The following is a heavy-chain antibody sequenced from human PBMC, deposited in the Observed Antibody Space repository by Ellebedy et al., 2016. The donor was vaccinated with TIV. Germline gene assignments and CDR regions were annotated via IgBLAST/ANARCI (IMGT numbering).Heavy chain of an antibody. CDR2: ISGGEGDRT. Sequence: GESLKISCAASGFTLTDYAMNWVRQAPGKGLEWVSAISGGEGDRTYYAESVKGRFTISRDTSQKTVYLQMNSLRAEDTAVYYCARVYDSIDYWGQGTLVTVSS. CDR1: GFTLTDYA. D-gene: IGHD3-22*01. V-gene: IGHV3-23*01. CDR3: ARVYDSIDY. J-gene: IGHJ4*02.